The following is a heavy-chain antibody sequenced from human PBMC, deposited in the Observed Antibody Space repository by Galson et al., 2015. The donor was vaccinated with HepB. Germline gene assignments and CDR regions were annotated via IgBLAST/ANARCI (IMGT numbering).Heavy chain of an antibody. CDR2: IKEDGSEI. Sequence: SLRLSCAASGFTIRSHWMTWVRQAPGKGLEWVANIKEDGSEIYYVDSVKGRFTISRADAKNSVSLQMNSLRAEDTAVYYCARGSVNWLLWGQGTLVTVSS. D-gene: IGHD1-1*01. V-gene: IGHV3-7*03. CDR3: ARGSVNWLL. CDR1: GFTIRSHW. J-gene: IGHJ4*02.